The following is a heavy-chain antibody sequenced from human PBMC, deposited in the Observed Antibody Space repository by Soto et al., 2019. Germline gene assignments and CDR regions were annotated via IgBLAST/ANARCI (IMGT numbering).Heavy chain of an antibody. CDR2: ISAAGRSA. V-gene: IGHV3-23*01. J-gene: IGHJ4*02. CDR1: GFTFSNSV. Sequence: EVQLLESGGGLVQPGGSLRLSCTASGFTFSNSVMTWVRQAPGKGLEWVSIISAAGRSAYHADSVKGRFTISRDNSKNTLYLRMTSLRAEDTAVYYCAKDGHWLDVLLDSWGQGTLVTVSS. CDR3: AKDGHWLDVLLDS. D-gene: IGHD6-19*01.